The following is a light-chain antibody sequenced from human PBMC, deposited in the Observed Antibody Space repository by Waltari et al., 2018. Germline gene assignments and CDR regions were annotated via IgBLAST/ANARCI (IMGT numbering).Light chain of an antibody. CDR2: DND. J-gene: IGLJ2*01. V-gene: IGLV3-21*02. Sequence: SYVLTQPPSVSEAPGQTATITCGGNTLGVKSVHWYHQKPGQAPVLVVYDNDERPSGTPERVSGSKSGSTATLTINRVEAGDEADYYCQVWDRRTDPLFGGGTKLTVL. CDR1: TLGVKS. CDR3: QVWDRRTDPL.